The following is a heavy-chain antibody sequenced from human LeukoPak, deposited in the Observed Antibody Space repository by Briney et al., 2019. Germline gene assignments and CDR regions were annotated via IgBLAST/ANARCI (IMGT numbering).Heavy chain of an antibody. CDR1: GFAFSSYA. J-gene: IGHJ5*02. Sequence: GGSLRPSCAASGFAFSSYAMSWVRQAPGKGREWLSSISGSGGSTYYADSVKGRFTISRDNSKNTLYLQMNSLRAEDTAVYYCAKARDIVVVPAAMRPWGQGTLVTVSS. V-gene: IGHV3-23*01. CDR3: AKARDIVVVPAAMRP. D-gene: IGHD2-2*01. CDR2: ISGSGGST.